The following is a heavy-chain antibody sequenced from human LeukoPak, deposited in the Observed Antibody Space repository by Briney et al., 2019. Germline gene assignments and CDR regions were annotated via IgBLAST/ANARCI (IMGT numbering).Heavy chain of an antibody. V-gene: IGHV3-7*05. CDR1: GFTFSNYW. D-gene: IGHD6-19*01. CDR2: IKQDGSEK. J-gene: IGHJ5*02. CDR3: AKDQVTTGYSSGWFDI. Sequence: GGSLRLSCAASGFTFSNYWMSWVRHAPEKGLEWVANIKQDGSEKYYVDSVKGRFTISRDNAKNSLYLQMNSLRAEDTAVYYCAKDQVTTGYSSGWFDIWGQGTLVTVSP.